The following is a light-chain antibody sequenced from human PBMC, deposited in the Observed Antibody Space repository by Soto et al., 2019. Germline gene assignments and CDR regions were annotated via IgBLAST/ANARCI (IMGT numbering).Light chain of an antibody. Sequence: EIVLTQSTATLSLSPGERATLSCRASETIRGLLAWYQQRPGQPHRXFIYDTSNRATGIPARFSVSWYGTAGTLTISGLQPADRTVYYGQQRHHWPITFGQGTRLDIK. CDR2: DTS. V-gene: IGKV3-11*01. CDR1: ETIRGL. CDR3: QQRHHWPIT. J-gene: IGKJ5*01.